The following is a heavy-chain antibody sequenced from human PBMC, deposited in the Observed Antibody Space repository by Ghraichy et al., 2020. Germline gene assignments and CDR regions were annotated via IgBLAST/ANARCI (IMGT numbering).Heavy chain of an antibody. D-gene: IGHD2-15*01. CDR1: GFTFSNYP. V-gene: IGHV3-30*04. Sequence: GGSLRLSCAASGFTFSNYPMHWVRQAPGKGLEWVTVISYDGSNKYYADSVKGRFTISRDNSKNTLYLQMNGLRVEDTAVYSCARFCSGGSCYLGAFDIWGQGTMSPSLQ. CDR2: ISYDGSNK. J-gene: IGHJ3*02. CDR3: ARFCSGGSCYLGAFDI.